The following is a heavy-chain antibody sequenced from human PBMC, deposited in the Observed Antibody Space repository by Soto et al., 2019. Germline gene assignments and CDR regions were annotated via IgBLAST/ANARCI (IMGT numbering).Heavy chain of an antibody. Sequence: SVKVSCKASGGTFSSYAISWVRQAPGQGLEWMGGIIPIFGTANYAQKFQGRVTITADESTSTAYMELSSLRSEDTAVYYCAASVLRGYSGYDSYYYGMDVWGQGTTVTVSS. CDR2: IIPIFGTA. J-gene: IGHJ6*02. V-gene: IGHV1-69*13. CDR1: GGTFSSYA. D-gene: IGHD5-12*01. CDR3: AASVLRGYSGYDSYYYGMDV.